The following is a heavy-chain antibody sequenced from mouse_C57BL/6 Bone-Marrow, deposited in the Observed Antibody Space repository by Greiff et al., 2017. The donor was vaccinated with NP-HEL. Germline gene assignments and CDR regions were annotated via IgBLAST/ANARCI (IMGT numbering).Heavy chain of an antibody. CDR3: ARGGITTVVAHWYFDV. Sequence: VQLQQPGAELVKPGASVKLSCKASGYTFTSYWMHWVKQRPGRGLEWIGMIDPNSGGTKYNEQFKSKATLTVDKPSSTAYMQRSSLTSEDSAVYYCARGGITTVVAHWYFDVWGTGTTVTVSS. CDR2: IDPNSGGT. V-gene: IGHV1-72*01. D-gene: IGHD1-1*01. J-gene: IGHJ1*03. CDR1: GYTFTSYW.